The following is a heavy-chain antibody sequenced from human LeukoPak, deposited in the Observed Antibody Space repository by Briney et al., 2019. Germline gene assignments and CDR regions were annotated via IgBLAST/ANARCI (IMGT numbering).Heavy chain of an antibody. J-gene: IGHJ6*02. CDR1: GGSISSYY. V-gene: IGHV4-59*08. Sequence: SETLSLTCTVSGGSISSYYWSWIRQPPGKGLEWIGYIYYSGSTNYNPSLKSRVTISVDTSKNQFSLKLSSVTAADTAVYYCARHWRSHYYDIPVWGRGTTVTVSS. CDR3: ARHWRSHYYDIPV. CDR2: IYYSGST. D-gene: IGHD3-22*01.